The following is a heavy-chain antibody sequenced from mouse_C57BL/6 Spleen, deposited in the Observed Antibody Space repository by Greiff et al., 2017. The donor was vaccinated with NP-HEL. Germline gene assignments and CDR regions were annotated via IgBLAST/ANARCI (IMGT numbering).Heavy chain of an antibody. J-gene: IGHJ2*01. CDR3: AIENYDYDGALDY. CDR2: IHPSDSDT. Sequence: VQLQQPGAELVKPGASVKMSCKASGYTFTSSWITWVKQRPGQGLEWIGRIHPSDSDTNYNQKFKGKATLTVDKSSSTDYMQLSSLTSEDSAVYYCAIENYDYDGALDYWGQGTTLTVSS. V-gene: IGHV1-74*01. CDR1: GYTFTSSW. D-gene: IGHD2-4*01.